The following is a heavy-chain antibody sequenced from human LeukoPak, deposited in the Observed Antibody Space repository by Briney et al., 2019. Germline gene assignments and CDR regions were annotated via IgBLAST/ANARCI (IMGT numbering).Heavy chain of an antibody. CDR2: ISGSGDGT. CDR3: AKDAHFDY. CDR1: SFTFNSYG. V-gene: IGHV3-23*01. Sequence: PGGSLSLYCAAYSFTFNSYGMSWVRQAPGKGLEGVSVISGSGDGTYYADSVKGRFTISRDNVKNTLYLQMNSLRAEDTAVYYCAKDAHFDYWGQGALVTVSS. J-gene: IGHJ4*02.